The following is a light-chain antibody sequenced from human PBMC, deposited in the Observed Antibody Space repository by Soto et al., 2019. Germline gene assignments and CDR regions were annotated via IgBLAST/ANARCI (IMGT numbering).Light chain of an antibody. V-gene: IGKV3-20*01. CDR2: GAS. Sequence: EIVLTQSPGTLSLSSGERATLSCRASQSVTNRNLAWYQQKPGQAPRLLIYGASVRATGIPDKFSGSGSGTDFTLTITGLEPGDFAVYYCQQYGSSPYTFGQGTKLEIK. CDR1: QSVTNRN. CDR3: QQYGSSPYT. J-gene: IGKJ2*01.